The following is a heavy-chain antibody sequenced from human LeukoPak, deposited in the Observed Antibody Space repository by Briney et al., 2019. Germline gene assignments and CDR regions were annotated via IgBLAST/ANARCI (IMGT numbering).Heavy chain of an antibody. J-gene: IGHJ4*02. CDR2: INHSGST. Sequence: MASETLSLTCAVCGGSFSGYYWSWIRQPPGKGLEWIGEINHSGSTNYNPSLKSRVTISVDTSKNQFSLKLSSVTAADTAVYYCARGQRYYYDSSGYFDYWGQGTLVTVSS. V-gene: IGHV4-34*01. D-gene: IGHD3-22*01. CDR1: GGSFSGYY. CDR3: ARGQRYYYDSSGYFDY.